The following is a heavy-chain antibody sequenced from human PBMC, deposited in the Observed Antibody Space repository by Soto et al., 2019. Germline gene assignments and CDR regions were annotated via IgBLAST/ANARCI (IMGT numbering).Heavy chain of an antibody. Sequence: EVQLVESGGDLVQRGGSLRLSCAAPGFPFSSYWMHWVPHTPGKGLDWVARISGDGVTTYYADSVTGRFTVSRDNAKNTLSLQISGLRAEDTAVYYCAREYYGLLTGYYTDYWGQGTLVSVSS. V-gene: IGHV3-74*01. J-gene: IGHJ4*02. D-gene: IGHD3-9*01. CDR1: GFPFSSYW. CDR2: ISGDGVTT. CDR3: AREYYGLLTGYYTDY.